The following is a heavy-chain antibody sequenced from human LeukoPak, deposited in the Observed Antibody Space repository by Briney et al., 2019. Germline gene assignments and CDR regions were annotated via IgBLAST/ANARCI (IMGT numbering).Heavy chain of an antibody. CDR3: ARGITIFGVVIFDY. CDR1: GGSISSHY. D-gene: IGHD3-3*01. CDR2: IYYSGST. Sequence: SETLYLTCTVSGGSISSHYWSWIRQPPGKGLEWIGYIYYSGSTNYNPSLKSRVTISVDTSKNQFSLKLSSVTAADTAVCYCARGITIFGVVIFDYWGQGTLVTVSS. J-gene: IGHJ4*02. V-gene: IGHV4-59*11.